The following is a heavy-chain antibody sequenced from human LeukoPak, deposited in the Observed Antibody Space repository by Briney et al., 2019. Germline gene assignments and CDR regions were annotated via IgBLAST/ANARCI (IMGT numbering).Heavy chain of an antibody. J-gene: IGHJ4*02. CDR1: GDSITSGSYY. V-gene: IGHV4-39*07. D-gene: IGHD3-22*01. CDR2: IYSDGDT. Sequence: LETLSLTCTVSGDSITSGSYYWGWIRQTPGKGLEWIGNIYSDGDTSFNPSLKSRITMSVDTSKNQFSLKLNSVTAADTAVYFCARASGFWLYWGQGTLVSVSS. CDR3: ARASGFWLY.